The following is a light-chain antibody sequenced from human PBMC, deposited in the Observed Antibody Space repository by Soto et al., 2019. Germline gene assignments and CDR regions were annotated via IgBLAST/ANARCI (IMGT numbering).Light chain of an antibody. Sequence: DIQMTQSPSTLSASVGDRVTITCRASQYISSWLAWYQQKPGKAPKLLIYKASSLESGVPSRFSGCGSGTEFTLTISSLQPDDVATYYCQQYNSQRTFGQGTKVEIK. CDR1: QYISSW. CDR3: QQYNSQRT. V-gene: IGKV1-5*03. CDR2: KAS. J-gene: IGKJ1*01.